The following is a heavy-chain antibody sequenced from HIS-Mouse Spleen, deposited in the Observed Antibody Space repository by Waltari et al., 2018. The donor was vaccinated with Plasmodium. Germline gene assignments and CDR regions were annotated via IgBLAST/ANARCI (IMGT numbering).Heavy chain of an antibody. CDR3: ARGMKSSSSAFDI. CDR2: IYSGGRT. V-gene: IGHV3-53*01. Sequence: EVQLVESGGGLIQPGGSLRLSCAASGFTVSSHHLTWVRLAPGKGLEWVSDIYSGGRTDYADSGKGRFTISRDNSKNTLYLQMNSLRAEDTAVYYCARGMKSSSSAFDIWGQGTMVTVSS. J-gene: IGHJ3*02. D-gene: IGHD6-6*01. CDR1: GFTVSSHH.